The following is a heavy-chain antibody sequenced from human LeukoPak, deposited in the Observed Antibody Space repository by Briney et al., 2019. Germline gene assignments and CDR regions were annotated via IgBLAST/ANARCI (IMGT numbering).Heavy chain of an antibody. CDR1: GFIFNIYS. J-gene: IGHJ2*01. V-gene: IGHV3-48*02. CDR2: ISSSGSTI. Sequence: GGSLRLSCAASGFIFNIYSMNWVRQAPGKGLEWVSYISSSGSTIYYADSVRGRFTISRGNAKNSLYLQMNSLRDEDTAVYYCARGVNSGNYNYWYFDLWGRGTLVTVSS. CDR3: ARGVNSGNYNYWYFDL. D-gene: IGHD1-26*01.